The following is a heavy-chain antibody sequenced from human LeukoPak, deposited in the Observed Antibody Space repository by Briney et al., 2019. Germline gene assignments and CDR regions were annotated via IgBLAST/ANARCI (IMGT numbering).Heavy chain of an antibody. D-gene: IGHD3-22*01. CDR1: GYTFTGYY. CDR3: ARGWGYYDRSGYFYRKYYSDY. V-gene: IGHV1-2*04. J-gene: IGHJ4*02. CDR2: INPNSGGT. Sequence: ASVKVSCKASGYTFTGYYMHWVRQAPGQGLEWMGWINPNSGGTNYAQKFQDWVTLTRDMSINTAYMELSRLRSDDTAVYYCARGWGYYDRSGYFYRKYYSDYWGQGTLVTVSS.